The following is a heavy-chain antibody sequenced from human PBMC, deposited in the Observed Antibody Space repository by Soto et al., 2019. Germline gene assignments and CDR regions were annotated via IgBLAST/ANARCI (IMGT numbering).Heavy chain of an antibody. V-gene: IGHV3-30*19. Sequence: QVQLVESGGGVVQSGRSLRLSCVTSGLRFTGYGMHWVRQAPGKGLEWVAVIWYDGSKTYYADSVQGRFSISRDSSKNTVYLQMNSLRDEDTAVYYCARDADTNSHYSLLDYWGQGTLVTVSS. D-gene: IGHD2-8*01. CDR2: IWYDGSKT. CDR1: GLRFTGYG. J-gene: IGHJ4*02. CDR3: ARDADTNSHYSLLDY.